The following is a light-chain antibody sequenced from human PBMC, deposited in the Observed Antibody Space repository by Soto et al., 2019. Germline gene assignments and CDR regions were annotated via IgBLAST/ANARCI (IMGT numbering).Light chain of an antibody. CDR3: QQRSNWPPWT. J-gene: IGKJ1*01. CDR2: DAS. CDR1: QSVSSI. V-gene: IGKV3-11*01. Sequence: EIVLTHSPGTLSLSPGERATLSCWASQSVSSILDWYQQKPGQAPRLLIYDASNRATGIPARFSGSGSGTDFTLTISSLEPEDFAVYYCQQRSNWPPWTFGQGTKVDI.